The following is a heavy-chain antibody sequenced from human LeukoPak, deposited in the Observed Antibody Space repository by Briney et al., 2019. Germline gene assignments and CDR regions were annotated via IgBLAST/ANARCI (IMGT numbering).Heavy chain of an antibody. Sequence: ASGRVSGKTSGYTFSAHYLHWVRQAPGQRPEWVGRIDPASGGTHYAQKFQARVTVTRDTSTTTVNMELSGLRSDDTAVYYCAPVPGPYTTCRFDFWGQGTLVTVSS. CDR2: IDPASGGT. V-gene: IGHV1-2*02. CDR3: APVPGPYTTCRFDF. CDR1: GYTFSAHY. J-gene: IGHJ4*02. D-gene: IGHD2-2*01.